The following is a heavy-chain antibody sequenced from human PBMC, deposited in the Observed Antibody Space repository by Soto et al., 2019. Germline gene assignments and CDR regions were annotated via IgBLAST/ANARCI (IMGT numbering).Heavy chain of an antibody. Sequence: PGGSLRLSCEVSGFIFSNHGMHWVRQDPGKGLEWVALIWYYGSDKYYADSVKGRFTISRDNSKNTLYLQMNSLGPEDTAVYYCPRDLSHYYCEFWGKRTLVTGSS. CDR2: IWYYGSDK. CDR3: PRDLSHYYCEF. CDR1: GFIFSNHG. V-gene: IGHV3-33*01. J-gene: IGHJ4*02.